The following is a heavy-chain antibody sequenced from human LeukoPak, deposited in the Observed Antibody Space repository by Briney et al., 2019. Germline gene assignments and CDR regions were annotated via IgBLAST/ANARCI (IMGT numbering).Heavy chain of an antibody. V-gene: IGHV3-48*01. CDR1: GFTFSSYS. CDR2: ISSSSSTI. Sequence: GGSLRLSCAASGFTFSSYSMNWVRQAPGKGLEWVSYISSSSSTIYYADSVKGRFTISRDNAKSSLYLQMNSLRAEDTAVYYCARDRAADGSGSYRYYYGMDVWGQGTTVTVSS. J-gene: IGHJ6*02. D-gene: IGHD3-10*01. CDR3: ARDRAADGSGSYRYYYGMDV.